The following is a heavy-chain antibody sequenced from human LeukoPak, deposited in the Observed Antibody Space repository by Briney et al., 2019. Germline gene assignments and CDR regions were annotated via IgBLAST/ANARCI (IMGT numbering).Heavy chain of an antibody. V-gene: IGHV3-48*03. CDR1: GFTFSSYE. CDR3: ARDFHVAGSVVDY. J-gene: IGHJ4*02. Sequence: GGSLRLSCAASGFTFSSYEMNWVRQAPGKGLEWVSYISSSGSTIYYADSVKGRFTISRDNAKNSLYLQMNSLRAEDTAVYYCARDFHVAGSVVDYWGQGTLVTVSS. D-gene: IGHD6-19*01. CDR2: ISSSGSTI.